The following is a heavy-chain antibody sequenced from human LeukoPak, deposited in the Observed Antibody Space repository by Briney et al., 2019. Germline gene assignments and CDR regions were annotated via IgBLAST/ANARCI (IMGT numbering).Heavy chain of an antibody. D-gene: IGHD6-13*01. CDR3: ARDKREYSSSWYYPSYNWFDP. J-gene: IGHJ5*02. V-gene: IGHV4-39*07. CDR2: IYYGGST. Sequence: SETLSLTCTVSGGSISSSSYYWGWIRQPPGKGLEWIGSIYYGGSTYYNPSLKSRVTISVDTSKNQFSLKLSSVTAADTAVYYCARDKREYSSSWYYPSYNWFDPWGQGTLVTVSS. CDR1: GGSISSSSYY.